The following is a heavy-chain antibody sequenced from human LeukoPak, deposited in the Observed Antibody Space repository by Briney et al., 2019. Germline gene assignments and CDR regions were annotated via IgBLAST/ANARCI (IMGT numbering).Heavy chain of an antibody. CDR2: IYYTGST. J-gene: IGHJ2*01. CDR3: ARKATVTTNWYFDL. Sequence: SETLSLTCTASGVTISSYYWSWIRQPPGKGLEWIGYIYYTGSTNYNPSLKSRVTISVDTSKNQFPLNLSSVAAADTAVYYCARKATVTTNWYFDLWGRGTLVTVSS. CDR1: GVTISSYY. D-gene: IGHD4-17*01. V-gene: IGHV4-59*01.